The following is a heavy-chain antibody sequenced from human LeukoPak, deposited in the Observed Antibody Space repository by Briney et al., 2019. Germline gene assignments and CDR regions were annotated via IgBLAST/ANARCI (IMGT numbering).Heavy chain of an antibody. Sequence: SVTVSCTASGGTFSSYAISWVRQAPGQGLEWMGGIIPIFGTANYAQKFQGRVTITADESTRTAYMRLSSLRSEDTAGYYCARAAIRVAVAGTSFFDYWGQGTLVTVSS. J-gene: IGHJ4*02. CDR3: ARAAIRVAVAGTSFFDY. CDR2: IIPIFGTA. CDR1: GGTFSSYA. D-gene: IGHD6-19*01. V-gene: IGHV1-69*13.